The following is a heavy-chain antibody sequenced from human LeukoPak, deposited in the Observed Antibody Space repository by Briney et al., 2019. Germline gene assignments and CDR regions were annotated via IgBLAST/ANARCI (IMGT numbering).Heavy chain of an antibody. CDR3: AKIERWLVHGFDL. V-gene: IGHV3-7*03. CDR1: GFTFSSSW. J-gene: IGHJ2*01. CDR2: IKYDGTEK. Sequence: GGSLRLSCVASGFTFSSSWMTWVRQAPGRGLDGVANIKYDGTEKYYMDSLKGRFTISRDNSRNAVFLQMISPRDDDTAIYYCAKIERWLVHGFDLWGRGTLVTVSS. D-gene: IGHD6-19*01.